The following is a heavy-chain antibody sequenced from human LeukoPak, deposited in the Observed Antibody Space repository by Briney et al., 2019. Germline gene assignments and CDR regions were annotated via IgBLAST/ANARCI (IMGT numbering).Heavy chain of an antibody. CDR2: IYYSGST. D-gene: IGHD1-26*01. CDR1: GGSISSGDYY. Sequence: SETLFLTCTVSGGSISSGDYYWSWIRQPPGKGLEWIGYIYYSGSTYYNPSLKSRVTISVDTSKNQFSLKLSSVTAADTAVYYCAREESGTSSFDYWGQGALVTVSS. CDR3: AREESGTSSFDY. V-gene: IGHV4-30-4*01. J-gene: IGHJ4*02.